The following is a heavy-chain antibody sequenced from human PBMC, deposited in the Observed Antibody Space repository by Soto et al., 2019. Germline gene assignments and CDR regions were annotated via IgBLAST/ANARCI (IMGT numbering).Heavy chain of an antibody. CDR1: GFTFSGSA. CDR3: TRLGVAGRPFDY. Sequence: GGSLRLSCAASGFTFSGSAMHWVRQASGKGLEWVGRIRSKANSYATVYAASVKGRFTISRDDSKNTAYLQMNSLKTEDTAVYYCTRLGVAGRPFDYWGQGTLVTVSS. CDR2: IRSKANSYAT. D-gene: IGHD6-6*01. J-gene: IGHJ4*02. V-gene: IGHV3-73*01.